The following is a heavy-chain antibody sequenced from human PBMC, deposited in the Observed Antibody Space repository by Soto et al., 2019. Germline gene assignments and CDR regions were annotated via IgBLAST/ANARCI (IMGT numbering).Heavy chain of an antibody. CDR2: TIPIFGTA. J-gene: IGHJ6*02. D-gene: IGHD2-15*01. CDR1: GGTFSSYA. Sequence: VKVSCKASGGTFSSYAISWVRQAPGQGLEWMGGTIPIFGTANYAQKFQGRVTITADKSTSTAYMELSSLRSEDTAVYYCAIERQDCSGGSCYYGMDVWGQGTTVTVSS. V-gene: IGHV1-69*06. CDR3: AIERQDCSGGSCYYGMDV.